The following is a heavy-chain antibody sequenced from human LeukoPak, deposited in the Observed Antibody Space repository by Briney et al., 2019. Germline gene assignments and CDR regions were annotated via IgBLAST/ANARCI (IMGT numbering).Heavy chain of an antibody. CDR3: ATWLGLGYFDY. CDR2: IYYSGST. J-gene: IGHJ4*02. CDR1: GGSFSGYY. V-gene: IGHV4-59*01. Sequence: PSETLSLTCAVYGGSFSGYYWSWIRQPPGKGLEWIGYIYYSGSTNYNPSLKSRVTISVDTSKNQFSLKLSSVTAADTAVYYCATWLGLGYFDYWGQGTLVTVSS. D-gene: IGHD6-19*01.